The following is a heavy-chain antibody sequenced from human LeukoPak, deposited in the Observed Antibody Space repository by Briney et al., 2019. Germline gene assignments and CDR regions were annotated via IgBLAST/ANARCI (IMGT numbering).Heavy chain of an antibody. V-gene: IGHV3-48*01. Sequence: GRSLRLSCAASGFTFSSYSMNWVRQAPRKGLEWVSYISSSSSTIYYADSVKGRFTISRDNAKNSLYLQMNSLRAEDTAVYYCASPAERYFDWSYYYGMDVWGQGTTVTVSS. CDR3: ASPAERYFDWSYYYGMDV. D-gene: IGHD3-9*01. CDR2: ISSSSSTI. J-gene: IGHJ6*02. CDR1: GFTFSSYS.